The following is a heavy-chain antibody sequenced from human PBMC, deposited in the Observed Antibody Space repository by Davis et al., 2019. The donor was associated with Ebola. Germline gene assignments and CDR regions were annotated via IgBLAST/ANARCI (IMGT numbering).Heavy chain of an antibody. CDR1: GFTFSSYG. J-gene: IGHJ4*02. V-gene: IGHV3-7*01. CDR2: IKQDGSER. Sequence: GESLKISCEASGFTFSSYGMSWVRQAPGKGLEWVANIKQDGSERYYVDSVKGRFTISRDNAKNSLYLQMNSLRAEDTAVYYCATPFYWGQGTLVTVSS. CDR3: ATPFY.